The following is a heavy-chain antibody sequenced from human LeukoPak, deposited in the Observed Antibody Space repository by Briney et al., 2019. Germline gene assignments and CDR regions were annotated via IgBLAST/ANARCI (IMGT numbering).Heavy chain of an antibody. CDR2: IYYSGST. CDR3: ARSPTFNYYGSGSYSVGMDV. J-gene: IGHJ6*02. CDR1: GGSISSSSYY. V-gene: IGHV4-61*05. Sequence: SETLSLTCTVSGGSISSSSYYWGWIRQPPGKGLEWIGYIYYSGSTNYNPSLKSRVTISVDTSKNQFSLKLSSVTAADTAVYYCARSPTFNYYGSGSYSVGMDVWGQGTTVTVSS. D-gene: IGHD3-10*01.